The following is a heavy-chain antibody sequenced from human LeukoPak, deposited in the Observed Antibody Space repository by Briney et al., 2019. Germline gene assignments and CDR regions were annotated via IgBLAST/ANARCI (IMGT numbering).Heavy chain of an antibody. Sequence: PSQTLSLTCTVSGGSISSGDYYWSWIRQPPGKGLEWIGYIYYSGSTYYNPSLKSRVTISVDTFKNQFSLKLSSVTAADTAVYYCARYYYDSSGYYFASDYWGQGTLVTVSS. V-gene: IGHV4-30-4*01. CDR1: GGSISSGDYY. D-gene: IGHD3-22*01. CDR2: IYYSGST. J-gene: IGHJ4*02. CDR3: ARYYYDSSGYYFASDY.